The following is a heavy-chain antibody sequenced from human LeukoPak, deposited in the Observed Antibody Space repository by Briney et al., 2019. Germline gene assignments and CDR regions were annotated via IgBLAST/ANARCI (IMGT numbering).Heavy chain of an antibody. Sequence: GGSLRLSCAASGFTISGYWMHWVRHAPGKGLVRVSRISGDGSITAYADSVKGRFTISRDNAKNTLYLQMNSLRAEDTAVYYCARGRAGNYYNHNDYWGQGTLVTVSS. J-gene: IGHJ4*01. CDR2: ISGDGSIT. CDR3: ARGRAGNYYNHNDY. V-gene: IGHV3-74*01. CDR1: GFTISGYW. D-gene: IGHD3-10*01.